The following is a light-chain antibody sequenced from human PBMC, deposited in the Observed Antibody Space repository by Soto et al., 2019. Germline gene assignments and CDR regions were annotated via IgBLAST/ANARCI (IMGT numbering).Light chain of an antibody. CDR2: GAS. CDR1: QSVTNNF. J-gene: IGKJ3*01. Sequence: IVLTQSPGTLSLSPGERATLSCGASQSVTNNFLAWYQQKPGQAPRLLIYGASSRATGVPDRFSGSGSGTDFTLTISRLEHGDFAVYYCQQYGTPLFTFGPGTKVDI. V-gene: IGKV3-20*01. CDR3: QQYGTPLFT.